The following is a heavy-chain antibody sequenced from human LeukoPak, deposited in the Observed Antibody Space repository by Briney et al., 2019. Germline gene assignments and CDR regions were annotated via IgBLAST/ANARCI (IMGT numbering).Heavy chain of an antibody. CDR2: ISNSSSYI. Sequence: GGSLRLSCAASGFTFSSYSMNWVRQAPGRGLEWVSSISNSSSYIYYADSVKGRFTISRDNAKNSLYLQMNSLRAEDTAVYYCARDPDYDSLFDYWGQGTLVTVSS. D-gene: IGHD3-22*01. J-gene: IGHJ4*02. V-gene: IGHV3-21*01. CDR1: GFTFSSYS. CDR3: ARDPDYDSLFDY.